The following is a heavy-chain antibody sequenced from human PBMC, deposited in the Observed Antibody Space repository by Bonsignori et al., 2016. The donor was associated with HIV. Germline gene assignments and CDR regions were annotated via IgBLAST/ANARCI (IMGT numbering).Heavy chain of an antibody. D-gene: IGHD3-10*01. Sequence: GGSLRLSCAASGFTFGDYAMNWVRQAPGKGLEWVGFIRSNAYGGTTEYAASVKGRFTISRDDSKNIAYLQMNSLKTEDTAVYYCTRDRGPRGVIRVVYWGQGSLVTVSS. CDR2: IRSNAYGGTT. CDR3: TRDRGPRGVIRVVY. J-gene: IGHJ4*02. CDR1: GFTFGDYA. V-gene: IGHV3-49*04.